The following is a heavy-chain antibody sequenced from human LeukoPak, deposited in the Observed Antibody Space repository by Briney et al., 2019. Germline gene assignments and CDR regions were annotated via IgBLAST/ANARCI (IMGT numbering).Heavy chain of an antibody. CDR3: ARDKSSGWFDF. CDR2: IWDDGSTQ. CDR1: GFPFSSYG. D-gene: IGHD6-19*01. Sequence: PGGSVRLSCAASGFPFSSYGMHWVLQAPGKGLEWVAVIWDDGSTQYYADSVKGRFTISRDNSKNTLYLQMNSLRVEDTAVYYCARDKSSGWFDFWGQGTLVTVSS. V-gene: IGHV3-33*01. J-gene: IGHJ4*02.